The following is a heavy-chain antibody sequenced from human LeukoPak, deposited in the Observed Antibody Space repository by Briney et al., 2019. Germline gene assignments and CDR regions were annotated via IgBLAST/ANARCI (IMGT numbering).Heavy chain of an antibody. V-gene: IGHV1-46*01. D-gene: IGHD1-26*01. J-gene: IGHJ4*02. Sequence: ASVKVSCKASGYSFTNYDINWVRQATGQGLEWMGIINPSGGSTSYAQKFQGRVTMTRDMSTSTVYMELSSLRSEDTAVYYCARNSGSYREFDYWGQGTLVTVSS. CDR3: ARNSGSYREFDY. CDR1: GYSFTNYD. CDR2: INPSGGST.